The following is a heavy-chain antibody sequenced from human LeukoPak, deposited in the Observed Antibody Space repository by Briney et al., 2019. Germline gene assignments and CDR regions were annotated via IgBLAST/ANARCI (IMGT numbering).Heavy chain of an antibody. Sequence: SETLSLTCTVSGGSISSYYWSWIRQPPGKGLAGFGYVSDSGTTNYNPSLKSRVTISVDTSKIQFSLKLSSVTAADTAVYYCARVSWFPGTSYYYMDVWGKGTTVTVSS. J-gene: IGHJ6*03. CDR1: GGSISSYY. CDR2: VSDSGTT. CDR3: ARVSWFPGTSYYYMDV. V-gene: IGHV4-59*01. D-gene: IGHD1-1*01.